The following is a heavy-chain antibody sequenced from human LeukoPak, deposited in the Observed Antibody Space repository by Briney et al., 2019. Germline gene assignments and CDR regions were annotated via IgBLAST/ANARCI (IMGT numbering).Heavy chain of an antibody. CDR1: GGSISSFY. J-gene: IGHJ5*02. CDR2: IYYTGST. CDR3: ARASETLRRFDP. Sequence: SETLSLTCTVSGGSISSFYWSWIRQPPGKGLEWIGYIYYTGSTNYDPSLKSRLTISVDTSKNQFSLKLSSVTAADTAVYYCARASETLRRFDPWGQGTLVTVSS. V-gene: IGHV4-59*01.